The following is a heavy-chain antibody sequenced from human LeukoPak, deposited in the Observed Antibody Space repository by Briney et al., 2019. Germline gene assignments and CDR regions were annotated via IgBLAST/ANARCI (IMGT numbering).Heavy chain of an antibody. CDR3: ARDSGTWVECTRTHCYIAY. V-gene: IGHV1-18*01. CDR2: ISVYNGNT. CDR1: GYSFNSYG. J-gene: IGHJ4*02. Sequence: GASVKVSCKTSGYSFNSYGIAWVRQAPGQGPEWVGWISVYNGNTRNAKKFQGRITMTTDTSTSTAYMELRSLTSDDTAVYYCARDSGTWVECTRTHCYIAYWGQGTLVTVSS. D-gene: IGHD2-2*01.